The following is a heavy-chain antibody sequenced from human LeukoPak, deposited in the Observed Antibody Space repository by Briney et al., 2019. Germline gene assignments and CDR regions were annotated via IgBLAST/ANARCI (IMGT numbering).Heavy chain of an antibody. D-gene: IGHD3-22*01. CDR3: ARSSGSDH. CDR1: GYTFNKYA. V-gene: IGHV7-4-1*02. Sequence: ASVKVSCKASGYTFNKYAINWVRQAPGQGLEWMGWINTNTGNPSYGRDFTGRFVFSLDTSVSTAYLQISSLKAEDTAVYYCARSSGSDHWGQGTLVTVSS. CDR2: INTNTGNP. J-gene: IGHJ4*02.